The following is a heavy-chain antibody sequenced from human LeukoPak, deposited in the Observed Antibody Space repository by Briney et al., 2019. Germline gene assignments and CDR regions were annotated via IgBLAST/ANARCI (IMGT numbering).Heavy chain of an antibody. CDR2: INHSGST. Sequence: SETLSLTCAVYGGSFSGYYWSWIRQPPGKGLEWIGEINHSGSTNYNPSLKSRVTISVDTSKNQFSLKLSSVTAADTAVYYCARGGVFGVVISANSDYWGQGTLVTVSS. CDR1: GGSFSGYY. D-gene: IGHD3-3*01. V-gene: IGHV4-34*01. CDR3: ARGGVFGVVISANSDY. J-gene: IGHJ4*02.